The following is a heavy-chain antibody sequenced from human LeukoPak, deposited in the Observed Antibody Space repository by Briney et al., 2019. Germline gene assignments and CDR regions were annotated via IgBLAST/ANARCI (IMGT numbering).Heavy chain of an antibody. V-gene: IGHV4-39*07. CDR2: IYYSGST. Sequence: SETPSLTCTVSGGSISSSSYYWGWIRQPPGKGLEWIGSIYYSGSTYYNPSLKSRVTISVDTSKNQFSLKLSSVTAADTAVYYCTGGSEGSGSYDYWGQGTLVTVSS. CDR3: TGGSEGSGSYDY. D-gene: IGHD3-10*01. CDR1: GGSISSSSYY. J-gene: IGHJ4*02.